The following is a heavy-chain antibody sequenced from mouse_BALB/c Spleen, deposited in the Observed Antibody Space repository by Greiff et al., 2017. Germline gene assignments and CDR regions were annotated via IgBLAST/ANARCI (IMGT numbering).Heavy chain of an antibody. V-gene: IGHV3-6*02. CDR3: ARRGTTVVATSYWYFDV. J-gene: IGHJ1*01. Sequence: EVQLQQSGPGLVKPSQSLSLTCSVTGYSITSGYYWNWIRQFPGNKLEWMGYISYDGSNNYNPSLKNRISITRDTSKNQFFLKLNSVTTEDTATYYCARRGTTVVATSYWYFDVWGAGTTVTVSS. D-gene: IGHD1-1*01. CDR1: GYSITSGYY. CDR2: ISYDGSN.